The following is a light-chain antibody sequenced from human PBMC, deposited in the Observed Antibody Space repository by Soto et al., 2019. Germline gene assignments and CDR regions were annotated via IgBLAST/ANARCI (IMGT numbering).Light chain of an antibody. V-gene: IGLV2-23*01. J-gene: IGLJ3*02. CDR3: CSYAGSSISWV. CDR2: EGS. Sequence: HSALTQPASVSGSPGQSITISCTGTSSDVGSYNLISWYQQHPGKAPKLMIYEGSKRPSGVSNRFSGSKSGNTASLTISGLQAEDEADYYCCSYAGSSISWVFGGGTKLTVL. CDR1: SSDVGSYNL.